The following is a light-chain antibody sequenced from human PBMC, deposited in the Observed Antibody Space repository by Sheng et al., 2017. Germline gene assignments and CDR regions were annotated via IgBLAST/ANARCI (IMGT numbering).Light chain of an antibody. Sequence: EVVLTQSPGTLSLSPGERATLSCRASESVSSSYLAWYQQKPGQAPRLLIYGVSGRATGLPDRFSGGGSGTDFTLTISRLEPEDFAVYYCQLYGYSTYTFGQGTKLEIK. CDR3: QLYGYSTYT. V-gene: IGKV3-20*01. J-gene: IGKJ2*01. CDR2: GVS. CDR1: ESVSSSY.